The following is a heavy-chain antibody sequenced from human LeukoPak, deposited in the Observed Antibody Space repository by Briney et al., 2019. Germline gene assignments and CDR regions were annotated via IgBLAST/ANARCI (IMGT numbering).Heavy chain of an antibody. CDR1: CGSFSGYY. V-gene: IGHV4-34*01. Sequence: PSETLSLTCAVYCGSFSGYYGSWICQPRGKGLEWIGEINHSGSTNYNPSLKSRVTISVDTSKNQFSLKLSSVTAADTAVYYCARGRYDFWTGYQTRGWFGPWGQGTLVTVSS. CDR2: INHSGST. D-gene: IGHD3-3*01. J-gene: IGHJ5*02. CDR3: ARGRYDFWTGYQTRGWFGP.